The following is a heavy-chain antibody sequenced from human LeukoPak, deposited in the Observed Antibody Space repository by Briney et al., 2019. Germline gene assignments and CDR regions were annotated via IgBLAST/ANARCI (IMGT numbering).Heavy chain of an antibody. CDR1: GYSLTQLS. CDR2: FDSADSRT. V-gene: IGHV1-24*01. J-gene: IGHJ4*02. D-gene: IGHD3-3*01. CDR3: ARDPTKYFWSAYNPFDY. Sequence: ASVKVSCKVSGYSLTQLSLNWVRQAPGQGPEWMGHFDSADSRTFSAQKLQGRVSMTTDTSTSTAYMELRSLRSDDTAVYYCARDPTKYFWSAYNPFDYWGQGTLVTVSS.